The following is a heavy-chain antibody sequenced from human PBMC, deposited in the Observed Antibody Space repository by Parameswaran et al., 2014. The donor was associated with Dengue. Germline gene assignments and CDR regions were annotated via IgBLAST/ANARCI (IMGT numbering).Heavy chain of an antibody. D-gene: IGHD2-8*01. CDR2: TYYRSKWYN. J-gene: IGHJ6*02. Sequence: WIRQSPSRGLEWLGRTYYRSKWYNDYAVSVKSRITINPDTSKNQFSLQLNSVTPEDTAVYYCAREEVFHSYYYYGMDVWGQGTTVTVSS. V-gene: IGHV6-1*01. CDR3: AREEVFHSYYYYGMDV.